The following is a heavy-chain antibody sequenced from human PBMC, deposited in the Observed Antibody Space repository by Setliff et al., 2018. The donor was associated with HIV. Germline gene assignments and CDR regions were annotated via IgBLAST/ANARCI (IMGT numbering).Heavy chain of an antibody. Sequence: SETLSLTCTVSGGSISNYYWSWIRQPPGKGLEWIGYIYYSGSTNYNPSLKNRVTISIDTSKNQFSLKLSSVTAADTAVYDCARQHYYDSSGRNPMDAWGKGTTVTVSS. D-gene: IGHD3-22*01. J-gene: IGHJ6*03. CDR2: IYYSGST. V-gene: IGHV4-59*08. CDR1: GGSISNYY. CDR3: ARQHYYDSSGRNPMDA.